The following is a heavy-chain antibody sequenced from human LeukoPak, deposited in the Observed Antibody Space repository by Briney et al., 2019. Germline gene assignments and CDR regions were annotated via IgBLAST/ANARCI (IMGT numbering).Heavy chain of an antibody. Sequence: GGSLRLSCAASGFIFSDFYVNWIRQTPGKGLEWVSYISSSGSSKYYADSVKGRFTISRDNANNSLYLQMNSLRAEDTAVYYCATDRGSYLAFDIWGQGTMVTVSS. CDR2: ISSSGSSK. CDR3: ATDRGSYLAFDI. J-gene: IGHJ3*02. V-gene: IGHV3-11*01. CDR1: GFIFSDFY. D-gene: IGHD1-26*01.